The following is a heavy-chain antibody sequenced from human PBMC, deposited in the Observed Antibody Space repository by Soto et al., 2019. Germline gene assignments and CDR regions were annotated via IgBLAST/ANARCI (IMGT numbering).Heavy chain of an antibody. CDR2: IYYSGST. J-gene: IGHJ6*02. CDR3: ASKSPGRYYGMDV. Sequence: SETLSLTCTVSGGSVSSGSYYWSWIRQPPGKGLEWIGYIYYSGSTNYNPSLKSRATISVDTSKNQFSLKLSSVTAADTAVYYCASKSPGRYYGMDVWGQGTTVTVSS. V-gene: IGHV4-61*01. CDR1: GGSVSSGSYY.